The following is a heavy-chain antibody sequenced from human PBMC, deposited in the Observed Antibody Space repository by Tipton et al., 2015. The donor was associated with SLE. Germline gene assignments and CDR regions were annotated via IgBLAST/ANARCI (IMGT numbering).Heavy chain of an antibody. J-gene: IGHJ6*04. D-gene: IGHD3-22*01. Sequence: TLSLTCTVSGGSIRSYYWGWIRQPPGKGLEWIGSIYYSGSTYYNPSLKSRVTISVDTSKNQFSLKLSSVTAADTAVYYCARYYYDSSGYYYTSTAVDVWGKGTTVTVSS. CDR1: GGSIRSYY. CDR3: ARYYYDSSGYYYTSTAVDV. V-gene: IGHV4-30-4*08. CDR2: IYYSGST.